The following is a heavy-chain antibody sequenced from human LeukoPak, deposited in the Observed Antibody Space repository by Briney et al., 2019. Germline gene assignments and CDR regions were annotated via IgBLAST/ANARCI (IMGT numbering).Heavy chain of an antibody. Sequence: ASVKVSCKASGYTLTTYAMHWVRQAPGQRLEWMGWINAGNGNTKYSQRFQGRVTITRDTSASTAYMELSSLRSEDTAVYYCARGAGSSSVDAFDIWGQGTMVTVSS. J-gene: IGHJ3*02. CDR2: INAGNGNT. CDR3: ARGAGSSSVDAFDI. V-gene: IGHV1-3*01. D-gene: IGHD6-6*01. CDR1: GYTLTTYA.